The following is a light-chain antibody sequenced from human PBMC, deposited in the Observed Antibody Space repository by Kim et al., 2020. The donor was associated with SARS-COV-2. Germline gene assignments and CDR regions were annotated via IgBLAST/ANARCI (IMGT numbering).Light chain of an antibody. J-gene: IGLJ2*01. CDR2: YDS. V-gene: IGLV3-21*04. CDR1: NIGGKS. CDR3: QVWDNSRVHLV. Sequence: PGKTGSITCGGDNIGGKSVHWYQQKPGQAPVLVIHYDSDRPSGIPERFSGSNSGNTATLTITGVEAGDEADYYCQVWDNSRVHLVFGGGTQLTVL.